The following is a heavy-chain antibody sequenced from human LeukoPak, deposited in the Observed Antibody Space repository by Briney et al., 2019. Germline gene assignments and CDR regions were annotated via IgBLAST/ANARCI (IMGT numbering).Heavy chain of an antibody. D-gene: IGHD5-24*01. Sequence: GGSLRLSCAASGFTFSSCAMSWVRQAPGKGLEWVSGISASGGTTYYADSVKGRFTISRDNSKNTLVLQLNSLRAEDTAVYYCAKSSYNLFDYWGQGTLVTVSS. J-gene: IGHJ4*02. CDR1: GFTFSSCA. V-gene: IGHV3-23*01. CDR2: ISASGGTT. CDR3: AKSSYNLFDY.